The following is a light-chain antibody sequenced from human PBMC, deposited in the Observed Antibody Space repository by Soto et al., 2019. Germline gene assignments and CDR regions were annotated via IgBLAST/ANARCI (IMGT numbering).Light chain of an antibody. V-gene: IGKV3-20*01. CDR2: DAS. Sequence: EIVLTQSPGTLSLSPGERATLSCRASQSVSSGHLAWYQQKPGQAPRLIIYDASTRATGIPDRFSGSGSGTDFTLNISRLEPEDFAVYYCQQYGSSPPLTFGGGTKVE. J-gene: IGKJ4*01. CDR1: QSVSSGH. CDR3: QQYGSSPPLT.